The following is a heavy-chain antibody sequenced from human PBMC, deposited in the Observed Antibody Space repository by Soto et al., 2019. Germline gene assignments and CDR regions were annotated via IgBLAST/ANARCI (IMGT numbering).Heavy chain of an antibody. CDR3: ASHTIYFAYYFHGMDI. V-gene: IGHV4-39*01. CDR2: IYFGVSM. D-gene: IGHD3-9*01. J-gene: IGHJ6*02. Sequence: QLQLQESGPGLVRPSETLSLTCTVSGGSIISSDFFWCWIRQPPGKGPAWIGSIYFGVSMFYNPSLKRRVTISVDTFENQFSLTLNSLTAADTAVYYCASHTIYFAYYFHGMDIGGQGTAVNVSS. CDR1: GGSIISSDFF.